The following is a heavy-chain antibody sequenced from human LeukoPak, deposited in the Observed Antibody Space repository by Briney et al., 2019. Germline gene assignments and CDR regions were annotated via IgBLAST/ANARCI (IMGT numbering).Heavy chain of an antibody. CDR3: ARHDLGGSSPFDY. D-gene: IGHD2-15*01. CDR2: INPSGTST. V-gene: IGHV1-46*01. J-gene: IGHJ4*02. Sequence: ASVKVSCKASGYTFTSYGISWVRQAPGQGLEWMGIINPSGTSTTYAQKFQGRVTITRDTSTSTDFMELSSLRSEDTAVYYCARHDLGGSSPFDYWGQGTLVTVSS. CDR1: GYTFTSYG.